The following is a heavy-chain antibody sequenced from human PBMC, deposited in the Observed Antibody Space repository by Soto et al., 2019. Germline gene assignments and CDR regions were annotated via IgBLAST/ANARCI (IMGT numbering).Heavy chain of an antibody. CDR1: GRSMSSNY. D-gene: IGHD3-16*01. Sequence: TSETLSLTCSVSGRSMSSNYWSWIRQSPDKGLGWLGYVFYGGTDYNPSLGGRVSMSVETSKSQFSLKLTSVTVADTAVYYCASYRGALYFESWGPGILVTVSS. V-gene: IGHV4-59*01. CDR3: ASYRGALYFES. CDR2: VFYGGT. J-gene: IGHJ4*02.